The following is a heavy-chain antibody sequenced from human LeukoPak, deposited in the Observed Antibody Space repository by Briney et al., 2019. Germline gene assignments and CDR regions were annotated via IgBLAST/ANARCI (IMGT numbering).Heavy chain of an antibody. CDR3: AKVRTYYYGSGTYSDYGMDV. D-gene: IGHD3-10*01. V-gene: IGHV3-23*01. Sequence: GGSLRLSCAASGFTFSSYAMSWVRQTPGKGLEWVSAISGSGATTYYPDSLKGRFTISRDNSKNTLYLQMNSLRAEDTAVYYCAKVRTYYYGSGTYSDYGMDVWGQGTTVTVSS. CDR2: ISGSGATT. CDR1: GFTFSSYA. J-gene: IGHJ6*02.